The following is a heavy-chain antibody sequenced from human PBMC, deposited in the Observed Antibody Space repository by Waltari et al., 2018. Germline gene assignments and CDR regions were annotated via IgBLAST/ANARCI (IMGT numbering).Heavy chain of an antibody. V-gene: IGHV5-10-1*01. J-gene: IGHJ6*03. D-gene: IGHD1-1*01. CDR2: IDPSDSYT. Sequence: EVQLVQSGAEVKKPGESLRLSCEGSGYDSSTYWITWVGHMPGKGLEWMGGIDPSDSYTNYSPSFRGHVTISVDRSISTAYIQWSGLRASDTAIYYCARTSTRDFYYMDVWGKGTTVTVSS. CDR1: GYDSSTYW. CDR3: ARTSTRDFYYMDV.